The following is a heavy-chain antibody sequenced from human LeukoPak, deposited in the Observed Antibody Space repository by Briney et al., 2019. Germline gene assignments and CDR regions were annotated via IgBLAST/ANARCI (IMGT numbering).Heavy chain of an antibody. CDR2: ISARDGST. V-gene: IGHV3-23*01. CDR3: AKLLNDYGDYYFDY. CDR1: GFTFSTYW. J-gene: IGHJ4*02. D-gene: IGHD4-17*01. Sequence: GGSLRLSCVASGFTFSTYWMSWVRQAPGQGLDWVSAISARDGSTYYADSVKGRFTISRDNSKNTLYLQMNSLRAEDTAVYYCAKLLNDYGDYYFDYWGQGTLVTVSS.